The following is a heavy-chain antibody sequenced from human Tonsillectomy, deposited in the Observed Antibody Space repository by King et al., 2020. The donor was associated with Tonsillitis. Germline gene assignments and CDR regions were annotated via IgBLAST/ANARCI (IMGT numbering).Heavy chain of an antibody. V-gene: IGHV5-51*01. CDR2: IYPGVSDT. D-gene: IGHD6-19*01. CDR3: ARPRVAVARPYYFDY. CDR1: GYSFTSNW. J-gene: IGHJ4*02. Sequence: QLVQSGAEVKKPGESLKISCKGSGYSFTSNWIGWVRQKPGKGLEWVGIIYPGVSDTKYNPSFQGQVTISADQSISTAYLQWNSLKASDTAMSYCARPRVAVARPYYFDYWGQGTLVTVSS.